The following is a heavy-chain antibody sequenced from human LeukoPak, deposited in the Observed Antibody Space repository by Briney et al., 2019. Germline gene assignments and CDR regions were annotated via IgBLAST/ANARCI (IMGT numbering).Heavy chain of an antibody. CDR1: GGTFSSYA. CDR3: ARASEYYYDSSGYLVQAYAFDI. CDR2: IIPIFGTA. V-gene: IGHV1-69*05. J-gene: IGHJ3*02. Sequence: ASVKVSCKASGGTFSSYAISWVRQAPGQGLEWMGRIIPIFGTANYAQKFQGRVTITTDESMSTAYMELSSLRSEDTAVYYCARASEYYYDSSGYLVQAYAFDIWGQGTMVTVSS. D-gene: IGHD3-22*01.